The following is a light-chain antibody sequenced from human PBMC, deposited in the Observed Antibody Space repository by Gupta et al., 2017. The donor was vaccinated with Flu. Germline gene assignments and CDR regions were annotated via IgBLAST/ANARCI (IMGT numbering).Light chain of an antibody. V-gene: IGKV1-39*01. CDR2: AAS. Sequence: DIQMTQSPPSLSASVGDRVTITCRASQNIRTYLNWYQQKPGKAPEFLIFAASSLQSGVPSRFSGSGSETDFTLTISSLQPEDFATYYCQQTYSFPWTFGQGTKVEF. CDR3: QQTYSFPWT. CDR1: QNIRTY. J-gene: IGKJ1*01.